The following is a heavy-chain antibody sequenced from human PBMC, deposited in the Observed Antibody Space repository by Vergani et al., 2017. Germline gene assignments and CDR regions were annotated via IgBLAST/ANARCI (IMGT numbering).Heavy chain of an antibody. V-gene: IGHV1-18*01. CDR1: GYSFNSYG. CDR3: ASGRSIAAPSYLYYFYMDV. D-gene: IGHD6-6*01. Sequence: QVQLVQSGAEMKKPGASVNVSCTTSGYSFNSYGINWVRQAPGQGLEWLGWISGYDGKTKYVEKLQGRITVTIDTSTNSAYMELRGLRSDDTAVYYCASGRSIAAPSYLYYFYMDVWGKGTSVTVSS. CDR2: ISGYDGKT. J-gene: IGHJ6*03.